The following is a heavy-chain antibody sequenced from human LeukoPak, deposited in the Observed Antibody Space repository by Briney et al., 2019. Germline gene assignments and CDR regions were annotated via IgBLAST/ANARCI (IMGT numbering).Heavy chain of an antibody. V-gene: IGHV1-18*01. CDR1: GYTFTIYG. CDR3: ARGSRRYNYDLRY. D-gene: IGHD3-3*01. Sequence: GASVTVSFTASGYTFTIYGISWVRQAHGQGLEWMGWISAYNGNTNYAQKLQGRVTMTTDTSTSTAYMELRSLRSDDTAVYYCARGSRRYNYDLRYWGQGTLVTVSS. J-gene: IGHJ4*02. CDR2: ISAYNGNT.